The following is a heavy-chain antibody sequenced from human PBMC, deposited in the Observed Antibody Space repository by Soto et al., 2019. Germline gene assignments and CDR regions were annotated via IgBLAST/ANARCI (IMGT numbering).Heavy chain of an antibody. V-gene: IGHV3-30-3*01. J-gene: IGHJ1*01. Sequence: GGSLRLSCAASGFTFSSCAMHWVRQAPGKGLEWVALISYDGSNKYYADSVKGRFTISRDNSKNTLYLQMNSLRAEDTAVYYCARDKIYLRFLDCSYLLSFCGQGSLVPVSS. CDR3: ARDKIYLRFLDCSYLLSF. CDR1: GFTFSSCA. D-gene: IGHD3-3*01. CDR2: ISYDGSNK.